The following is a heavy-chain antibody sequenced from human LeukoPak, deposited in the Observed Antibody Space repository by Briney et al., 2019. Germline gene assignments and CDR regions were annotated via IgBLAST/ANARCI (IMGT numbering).Heavy chain of an antibody. J-gene: IGHJ6*04. V-gene: IGHV4-61*02. CDR2: IYTSAST. CDR3: AREAGYCSSTSCYLIDV. D-gene: IGHD2-2*01. CDR1: GGSISSGSFY. Sequence: SETLSLTCTVSGGSISSGSFYWSWIRQPAGKGLEWIGRIYTSASTNYNPSLRSRVTISVDTSKNHFSLKLSSVTAADTAVYFCAREAGYCSSTSCYLIDVWGKGTTVTVSS.